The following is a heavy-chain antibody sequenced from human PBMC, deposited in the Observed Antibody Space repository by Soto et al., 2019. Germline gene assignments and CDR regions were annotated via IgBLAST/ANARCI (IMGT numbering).Heavy chain of an antibody. D-gene: IGHD6-6*01. CDR2: INHSGST. J-gene: IGHJ6*02. Sequence: PSETLSLTCAVYGGSFSGYYWSWIRQPPGKGLEWIGEINHSGSTNYNPSLKSRVTISVDTSKKQFSLTLSSVTAADTAVYYCARGGPTAGVLAARPDWVRRYYYYGMDVWGQGTTVTVSS. CDR3: ARGGPTAGVLAARPDWVRRYYYYGMDV. V-gene: IGHV4-34*01. CDR1: GGSFSGYY.